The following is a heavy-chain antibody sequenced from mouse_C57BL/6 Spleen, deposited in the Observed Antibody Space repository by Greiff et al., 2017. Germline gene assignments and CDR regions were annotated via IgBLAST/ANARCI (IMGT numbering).Heavy chain of an antibody. CDR2: IDPETGGT. Sequence: QVQLQQSGAELVRPGASVTLSCKASGYTFTDYEMHWVKQTPVHGLEWIGAIDPETGGTAYNQKFKGKAILTADKSSSTAYMELRSLTSEDSAVYYCTRSTMVTRWYFDVWGTGTTVTVPS. CDR3: TRSTMVTRWYFDV. CDR1: GYTFTDYE. J-gene: IGHJ1*03. D-gene: IGHD2-2*01. V-gene: IGHV1-15*01.